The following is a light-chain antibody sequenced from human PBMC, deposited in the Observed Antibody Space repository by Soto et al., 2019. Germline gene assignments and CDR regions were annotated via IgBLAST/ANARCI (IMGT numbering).Light chain of an antibody. CDR1: SSDVGAYNY. V-gene: IGLV2-14*01. J-gene: IGLJ1*01. CDR3: SSYTSGSTLDV. CDR2: DVS. Sequence: QSVLTQPASVSGSPGQSITISCTGTSSDVGAYNYVSWYQQHPGKAPKLMIYDVSNRPSGVSNRFSGSKSGNTASLTISGLQAEDEADYYCSSYTSGSTLDVFGTGTRSPS.